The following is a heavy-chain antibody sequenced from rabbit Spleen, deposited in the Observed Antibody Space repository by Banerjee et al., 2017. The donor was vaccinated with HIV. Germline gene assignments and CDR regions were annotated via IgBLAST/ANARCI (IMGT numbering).Heavy chain of an antibody. D-gene: IGHD1-1*01. CDR1: GFDFSTYS. CDR2: IVPIFGVT. J-gene: IGHJ3*01. V-gene: IGHV1S7*01. Sequence: QLVESGGGLVQPGGSMKISCKASGFDFSTYSMSWVRQAQGKGLEWIGYIVPIFGVTYYANWVNVRFTISSHNAQNTLYLQLNSLTDADSATYFCARDVSSSDYYRDTRLDLWGQVTLVTVS. CDR3: ARDVSSSDYYRDTRLDL.